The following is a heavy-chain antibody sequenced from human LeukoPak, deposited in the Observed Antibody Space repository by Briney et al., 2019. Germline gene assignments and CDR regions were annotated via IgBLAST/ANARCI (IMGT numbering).Heavy chain of an antibody. CDR3: AKPATMIVVVITSFDY. CDR1: GFTFSSYG. V-gene: IGHV3-30*18. J-gene: IGHJ4*02. Sequence: GGSLRLSCAASGFTFSSYGMHWVRQAPGKGLEWVAVISYDGSNKYYADSVKGRFTISRDNSKNTLYLQMNSLRAEDTAVYYCAKPATMIVVVITSFDYWGQGTLVTVSS. D-gene: IGHD3-22*01. CDR2: ISYDGSNK.